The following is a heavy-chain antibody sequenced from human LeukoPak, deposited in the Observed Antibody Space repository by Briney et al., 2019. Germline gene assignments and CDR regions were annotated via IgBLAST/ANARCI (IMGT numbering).Heavy chain of an antibody. Sequence: GGSLRLSCAASGFTFSSYAMSWVRQAPGKGLEWVSSISDYTYYPDSVKGRFTISGDNSKNTLYLQMDSLRTEDTAIYYCAKAQAPTGRNLFDPWGQGTLVTVSS. CDR3: AKAQAPTGRNLFDP. J-gene: IGHJ5*02. D-gene: IGHD1-1*01. V-gene: IGHV3-23*01. CDR1: GFTFSSYA. CDR2: ISDYT.